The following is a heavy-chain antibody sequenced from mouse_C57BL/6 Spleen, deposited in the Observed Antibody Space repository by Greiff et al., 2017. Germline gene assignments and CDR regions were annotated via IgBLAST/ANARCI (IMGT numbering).Heavy chain of an antibody. J-gene: IGHJ4*01. CDR2: IWTGGGS. CDR1: GFSLTSYA. D-gene: IGHD1-1*01. Sequence: VKLMESGPGLVAPSQSLSITCTVSGFSLTSYAISWVRQPPGKGLEWLGVIWTGGGSNYNSALTSRLSISKDNSKSQVFVKMNSLQADDTARYYCARKDYGSSYGTMDYWGQGTSVTVSS. V-gene: IGHV2-9-1*01. CDR3: ARKDYGSSYGTMDY.